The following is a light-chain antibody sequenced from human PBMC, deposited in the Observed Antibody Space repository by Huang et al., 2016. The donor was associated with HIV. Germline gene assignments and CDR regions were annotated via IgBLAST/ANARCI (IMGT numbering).Light chain of an antibody. V-gene: IGKV1-39*01. J-gene: IGKJ5*01. CDR3: QVLES. CDR2: HAS. Sequence: IHVTQSPASLAVSVGDRVTLTCRASQGIGSDLHWYQQKSGRPPKILIHHASSREESVPESCSGSGFHPSFTSTINDLQPDDVSTYYCQVLESFGQGTRL. CDR1: QGIGSD.